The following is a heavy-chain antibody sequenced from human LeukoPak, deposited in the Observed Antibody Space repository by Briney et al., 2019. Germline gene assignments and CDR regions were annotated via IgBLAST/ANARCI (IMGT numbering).Heavy chain of an antibody. Sequence: GGSLRLSCAASGFTFSSYNMNWVRQAPGKGLEWVSSISSSSSYIYYADSVKGRFTISRDNAKNSLYLQMNSLRAEDTAVYYCARKEFSSSWGIDYWGQGTLVTVSS. V-gene: IGHV3-21*01. CDR1: GFTFSSYN. J-gene: IGHJ4*02. CDR2: ISSSSSYI. CDR3: ARKEFSSSWGIDY. D-gene: IGHD6-13*01.